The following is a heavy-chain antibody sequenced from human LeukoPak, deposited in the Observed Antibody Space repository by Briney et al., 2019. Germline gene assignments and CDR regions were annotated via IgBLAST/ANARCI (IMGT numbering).Heavy chain of an antibody. Sequence: SETLSLTCTVSGGSVSSGSYYWSWTRQPAGKGLEWIGRIYSSGSTNYNPSLKSRVTISVDTSKNQFSLKLSSVTAADTAVYYCARAPGPEAFDIWGQGTMVTVSS. V-gene: IGHV4-61*02. CDR3: ARAPGPEAFDI. J-gene: IGHJ3*02. CDR2: IYSSGST. CDR1: GGSVSSGSYY. D-gene: IGHD1-14*01.